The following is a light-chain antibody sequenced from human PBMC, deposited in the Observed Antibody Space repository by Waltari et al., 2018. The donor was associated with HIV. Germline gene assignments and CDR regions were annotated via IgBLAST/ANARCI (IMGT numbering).Light chain of an antibody. Sequence: QSVLTQPPSASGTPGQRVTISCSGRSSNIGSNIVNWYQQLPGTAPKLLIYSNTQRPSGVPDRFSGSKSGTSASLAISGLQSEDEADYYCAAWDDSLNGWVFGGGTKLTVL. V-gene: IGLV1-44*01. CDR1: SSNIGSNI. CDR3: AAWDDSLNGWV. CDR2: SNT. J-gene: IGLJ3*02.